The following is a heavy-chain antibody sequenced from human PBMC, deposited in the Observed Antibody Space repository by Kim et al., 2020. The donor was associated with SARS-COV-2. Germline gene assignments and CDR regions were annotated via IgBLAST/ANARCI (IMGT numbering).Heavy chain of an antibody. CDR3: ARDFYSGDLYYFDS. CDR1: GYIFTRFG. V-gene: IGHV1-3*01. J-gene: IGHJ4*02. CDR2: INPGNGKT. Sequence: ASVKVSCKASGYIFTRFGMHWVRQAPGQRPEWMGWINPGNGKTYYAQKFQARVTITRDTSASTVYMEVTSLASEDTATYYCARDFYSGDLYYFDSWGQGTLVTVSS. D-gene: IGHD4-17*01.